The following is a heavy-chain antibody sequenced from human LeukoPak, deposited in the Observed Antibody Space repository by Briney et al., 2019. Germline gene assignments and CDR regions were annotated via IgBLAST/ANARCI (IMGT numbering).Heavy chain of an antibody. J-gene: IGHJ4*02. CDR3: ISGLGYYDSSGLDY. CDR2: IYYSGST. D-gene: IGHD3-22*01. Sequence: PSETLSLTCTVSGGSISSSSYYWGWIRQPPGKGLEWIGSIYYSGSTYYNPSLKSRVTISVDTSKNQFSLKLSSVTAADTAVYYCISGLGYYDSSGLDYWGQGTLVTVSS. CDR1: GGSISSSSYY. V-gene: IGHV4-39*01.